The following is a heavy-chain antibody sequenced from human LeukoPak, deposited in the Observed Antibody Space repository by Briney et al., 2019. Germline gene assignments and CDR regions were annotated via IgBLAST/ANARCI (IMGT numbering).Heavy chain of an antibody. Sequence: HAGGSLRLSCAASGFTFSIYSMNWVRQAPGKGLEWVSYIDSSSSSIHYADSVRGRFAVSRDNSKNTLYLQMDSLRAVDTAVYYCARDRAWNYFDYWGQGTLVTVSS. CDR3: ARDRAWNYFDY. J-gene: IGHJ4*02. CDR2: IDSSSSSI. CDR1: GFTFSIYS. V-gene: IGHV3-48*01. D-gene: IGHD3-3*01.